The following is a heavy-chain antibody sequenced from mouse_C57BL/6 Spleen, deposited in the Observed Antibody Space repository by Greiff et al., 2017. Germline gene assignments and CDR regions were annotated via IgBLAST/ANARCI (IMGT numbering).Heavy chain of an antibody. D-gene: IGHD1-1*01. Sequence: QVQLQQSGPELVKPGASVKISCKASGYAFSSSWMNWVKQRPGKGLEWIGRIYPGDGDTNYNGKFKGKATLTADKSSSTAYMQLSSLTSEDSAVYFCARPDYYGSSHWYFDVWGTGTTGTVSS. J-gene: IGHJ1*03. CDR1: GYAFSSSW. V-gene: IGHV1-82*01. CDR2: IYPGDGDT. CDR3: ARPDYYGSSHWYFDV.